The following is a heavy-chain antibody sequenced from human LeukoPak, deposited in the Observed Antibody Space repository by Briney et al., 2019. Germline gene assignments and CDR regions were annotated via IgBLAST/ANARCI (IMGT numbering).Heavy chain of an antibody. CDR1: GYTFTGYY. D-gene: IGHD4-23*01. V-gene: IGHV1-2*02. Sequence: ASVKVSCKGSGYTFTGYYIHWVRQAPGQGLEWMGWINPDGGGTNYAQKFQGRVTMTRDTAISTAYMELSRLTSEDTAVYYSARLLFSAGDSGGGKNWGQGTLLTVSS. CDR3: ARLLFSAGDSGGGKN. CDR2: INPDGGGT. J-gene: IGHJ4*02.